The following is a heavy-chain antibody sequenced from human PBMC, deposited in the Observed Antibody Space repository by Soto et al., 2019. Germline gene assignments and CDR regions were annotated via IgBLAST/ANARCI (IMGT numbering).Heavy chain of an antibody. V-gene: IGHV1-69*06. J-gene: IGHJ6*02. D-gene: IGHD2-2*01. CDR1: GGTFGSYA. CDR2: IIPIPGTA. Sequence: QVQLVQSGAEVKKPGSSVKVSCKASGGTFGSYAISWVRQAPGQGLERMGGIIPIPGTANYEQKFQGRVTFAADKSTSTAYMELSSLRSEDTAVYYCARSQGSSTSLEIYYYYYYGMDVWGQGTTVTVSS. CDR3: ARSQGSSTSLEIYYYYYYGMDV.